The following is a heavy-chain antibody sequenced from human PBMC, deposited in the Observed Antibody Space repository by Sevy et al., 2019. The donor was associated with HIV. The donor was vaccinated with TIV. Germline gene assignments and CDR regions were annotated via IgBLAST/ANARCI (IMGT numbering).Heavy chain of an antibody. D-gene: IGHD3-22*01. V-gene: IGHV3-33*01. CDR3: ARGGFYYDNAAYYALDS. Sequence: GGSLRLSCAATGFTFSNYAMHWVRQAPGKGMEWGAIIWSDGAYQYHGDSVKCRFTISRDNSKNTLYLQMNNVRVEDTAVYYCARGGFYYDNAAYYALDSWGQGTLVTVSS. J-gene: IGHJ4*02. CDR2: IWSDGAYQ. CDR1: GFTFSNYA.